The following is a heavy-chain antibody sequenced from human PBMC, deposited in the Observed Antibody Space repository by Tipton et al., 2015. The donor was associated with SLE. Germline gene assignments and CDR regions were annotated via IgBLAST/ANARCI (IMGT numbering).Heavy chain of an antibody. D-gene: IGHD2-2*01. CDR3: ARIGGDWECDSSSCYSEDYCDY. CDR2: INTYNGIT. J-gene: IGHJ4*02. CDR1: GYTFTSFA. Sequence: QVQLVQSGGEVKKPGASVKVSCRTSGYTFTSFAITWVRQAPGQGLEWMGWINTYNGITNYAEMLQGRVTMTSDTSTSTAYMERTSLKSGDTAMYYCARIGGDWECDSSSCYSEDYCDYWGQGTLVTVSS. V-gene: IGHV1-18*01.